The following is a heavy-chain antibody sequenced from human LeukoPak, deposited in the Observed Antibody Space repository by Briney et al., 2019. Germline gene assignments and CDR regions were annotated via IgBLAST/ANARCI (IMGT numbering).Heavy chain of an antibody. V-gene: IGHV3-21*01. D-gene: IGHD2-2*02. CDR3: ARGPIPDY. Sequence: GGSLRLSCAASRGTFSSYSRSWVRQAPGKGLEWVASINSNSSHKYYADSVKGGFTISRDNAKDSLYLQMNSLRAEDTAVYYCARGPIPDYWGQGTLVTVSS. CDR1: RGTFSSYS. CDR2: INSNSSHK. J-gene: IGHJ4*02.